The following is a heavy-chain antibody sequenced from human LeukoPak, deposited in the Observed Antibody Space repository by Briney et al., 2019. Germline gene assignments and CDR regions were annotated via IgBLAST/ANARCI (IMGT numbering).Heavy chain of an antibody. Sequence: GGSLRLSCVASGFTSSSYAMSWVRQAPGKGLEWVSAIGGSGDTTYYSDSVKGRFTISRDNSKNTLYLQVNSLRAEDTAVYYCAKDAGIVVDGHLDYWGQGILVTVSS. V-gene: IGHV3-23*01. D-gene: IGHD6-19*01. CDR2: IGGSGDTT. CDR1: GFTSSSYA. CDR3: AKDAGIVVDGHLDY. J-gene: IGHJ4*02.